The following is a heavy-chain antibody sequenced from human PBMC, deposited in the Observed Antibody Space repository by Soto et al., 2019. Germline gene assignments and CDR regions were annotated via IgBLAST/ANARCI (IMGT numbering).Heavy chain of an antibody. J-gene: IGHJ4*02. CDR3: ARSPSWETTVTPYYFDY. D-gene: IGHD4-4*01. Sequence: QVQLVQSGAEVKKPGASVKVSCKASRYTFISYDINWVRQATGQGLEWRGWMNPKSANTGYAQNFQGRVTMTRNTSISTAYMEPSSLRSEDTAVYYCARSPSWETTVTPYYFDYWGQGTLVTVSS. CDR2: MNPKSANT. CDR1: RYTFISYD. V-gene: IGHV1-8*01.